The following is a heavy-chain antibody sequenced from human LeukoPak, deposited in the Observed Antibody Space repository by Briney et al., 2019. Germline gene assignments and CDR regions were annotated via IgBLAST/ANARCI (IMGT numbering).Heavy chain of an antibody. D-gene: IGHD3-9*01. CDR2: ISSSSSYI. CDR1: GFTFTTYW. CDR3: ARDTYDILTGYYKWAFDI. Sequence: GGSLRLSCAASGFTFTTYWMNWVRQAPGKGLEWVSSISSSSSYIYYADSVKGRFTISRDNAKNSLYLQMNSLRAEDTAVYYCARDTYDILTGYYKWAFDIWGQGTMVTVSS. V-gene: IGHV3-21*06. J-gene: IGHJ3*02.